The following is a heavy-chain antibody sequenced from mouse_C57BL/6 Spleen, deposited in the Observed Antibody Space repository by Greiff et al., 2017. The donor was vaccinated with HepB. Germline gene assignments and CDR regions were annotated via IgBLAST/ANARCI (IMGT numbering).Heavy chain of an antibody. D-gene: IGHD2-5*01. CDR1: GYAFSSYW. CDR3: ARPLYYSNYAWFAY. V-gene: IGHV1-80*01. J-gene: IGHJ3*01. Sequence: QVTLKVSGAELVKPGASVKISCKASGYAFSSYWMNWVKQRPGKGLEWIGQIYPGDGDTNYNGKFKGKATLTADKSSSTAYMQLSSLTSEDSAVYFCARPLYYSNYAWFAYWGQGTLVTVSA. CDR2: IYPGDGDT.